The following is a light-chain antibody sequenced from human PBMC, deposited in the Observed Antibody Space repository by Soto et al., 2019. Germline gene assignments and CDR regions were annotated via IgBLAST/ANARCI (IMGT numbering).Light chain of an antibody. J-gene: IGLJ2*01. V-gene: IGLV1-40*01. CDR3: QSYDSSLSVDVV. CDR2: GNS. CDR1: SSNIGAGYD. Sequence: QSVLTQPPSVSGAPGQRVTISCTGSSSNIGAGYDVHWYQQLPGTAPKLLIYGNSNRPSGVPDRFSGSKSGTSASLAITGLQAEDEADYYCQSYDSSLSVDVVFGGGIKVTVL.